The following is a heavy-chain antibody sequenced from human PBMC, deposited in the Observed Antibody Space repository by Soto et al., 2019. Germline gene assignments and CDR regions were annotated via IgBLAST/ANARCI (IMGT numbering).Heavy chain of an antibody. V-gene: IGHV4-4*07. J-gene: IGHJ5*02. Sequence: KASETLSLTCTVSGASISGFYWSWIRKSAGKGLEWIGRIYATGTTDYNPSLKSRVMMSVDMSKKQFSLKLRSVTAADTAVYYCVRDGTKTLRDWFDPWGQGISVTVSS. CDR2: IYATGTT. D-gene: IGHD1-1*01. CDR3: VRDGTKTLRDWFDP. CDR1: GASISGFY.